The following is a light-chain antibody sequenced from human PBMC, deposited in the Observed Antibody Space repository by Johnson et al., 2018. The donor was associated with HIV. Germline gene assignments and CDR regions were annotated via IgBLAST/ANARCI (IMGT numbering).Light chain of an antibody. Sequence: QSVLTQPPSVSATPGQKVTISCSGSSSNIENNYISWYQQLPETAPKLLIYENNKRPSGIPDRFSGSKSGTSATLGVTGLQTGDEADYFCGTWDSSLSAYVFGTGTKVTVL. V-gene: IGLV1-51*02. CDR1: SSNIENNY. CDR3: GTWDSSLSAYV. CDR2: ENN. J-gene: IGLJ1*01.